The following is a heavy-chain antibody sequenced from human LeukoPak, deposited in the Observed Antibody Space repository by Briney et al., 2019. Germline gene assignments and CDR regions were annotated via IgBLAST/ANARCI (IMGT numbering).Heavy chain of an antibody. Sequence: ASVKVSCKASGGTFSSYAISWVRQAPGQGLEWMGGIIPIFATTNYAQKFQGRVTITADESTSTAYMELSSLRSEDTAVYYCARQLERRYYYYMDVWGKGTTVTVSS. CDR1: GGTFSSYA. J-gene: IGHJ6*03. D-gene: IGHD1-1*01. CDR2: IIPIFATT. V-gene: IGHV1-69*13. CDR3: ARQLERRYYYYMDV.